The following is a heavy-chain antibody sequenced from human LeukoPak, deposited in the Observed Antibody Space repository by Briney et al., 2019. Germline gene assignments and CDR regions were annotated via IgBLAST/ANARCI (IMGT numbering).Heavy chain of an antibody. V-gene: IGHV1-69*04. CDR3: ARDLGGKLLWSPLYYYGMDV. D-gene: IGHD3-10*01. CDR1: GGTFSGYA. Sequence: SVKVSCKASGGTFSGYAISWVRQAPGQGLEWMGRIIPILGIANYAQKFQGRVTITADKSTSTAYMELSSLGSEDTAVYYCARDLGGKLLWSPLYYYGMDVWGQGTTVTVSS. CDR2: IIPILGIA. J-gene: IGHJ6*02.